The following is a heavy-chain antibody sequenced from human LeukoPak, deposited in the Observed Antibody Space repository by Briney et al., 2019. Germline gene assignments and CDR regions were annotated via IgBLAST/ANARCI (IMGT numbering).Heavy chain of an antibody. CDR2: IIPILGIA. CDR3: ARDSSGVMLMVRGVRPYDAFDI. V-gene: IGHV1-69*04. CDR1: GGTFSSYA. J-gene: IGHJ3*02. D-gene: IGHD3-10*01. Sequence: SVKVSCKASGGTFSSYAISWVRQAPGQGLEWMGRIIPILGIANYAQKFQGRVTITADKSTSTAYMELSSLRSEDTAVYYCARDSSGVMLMVRGVRPYDAFDIWGQGTMVTVSS.